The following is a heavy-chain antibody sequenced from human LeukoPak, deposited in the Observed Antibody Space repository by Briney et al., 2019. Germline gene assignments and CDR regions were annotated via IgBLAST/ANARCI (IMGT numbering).Heavy chain of an antibody. J-gene: IGHJ4*02. V-gene: IGHV3-43D*03. CDR2: ISWDGDST. CDR1: GFTFDDYA. Sequence: GGSLRLSCAASGFTFDDYAMHWVRQAPGKGLECVSLISWDGDSTYYSDSVKGRFTISRDNNKNSLYLQMNSLRTEDTALYYCAIAPYDSIGIFDYWGQGTLVTVSS. CDR3: AIAPYDSIGIFDY. D-gene: IGHD3-22*01.